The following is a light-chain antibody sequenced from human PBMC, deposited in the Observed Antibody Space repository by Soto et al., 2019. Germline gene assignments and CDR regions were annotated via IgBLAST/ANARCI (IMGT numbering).Light chain of an antibody. CDR1: QSVSSY. Sequence: EIVLTQSPATLSLSPGERATLSCRASQSVSSYLAWYQQKPGQAPRLLIYDASNRATGIPARFSGSGSGTDFTLTISRLEPEDFAVYYCHQRSNWWTFGQGTKVDIK. V-gene: IGKV3-11*01. CDR3: HQRSNWWT. J-gene: IGKJ1*01. CDR2: DAS.